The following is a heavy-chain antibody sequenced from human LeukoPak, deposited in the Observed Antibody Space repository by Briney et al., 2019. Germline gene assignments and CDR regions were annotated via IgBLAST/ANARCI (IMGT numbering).Heavy chain of an antibody. V-gene: IGHV3-23*01. Sequence: GGSLRLSCVVSGITLSNYGMSWVRQAPGKGLEWVAGISDRGGSTNYADSVKGRFTISRDNPKNTLYLQMNSLRSEDTAVYFCAKRGVVIRAVLVVGFHREAYYFDSWGQGALVTVSS. CDR3: AKRGVVIRAVLVVGFHREAYYFDS. CDR1: GITLSNYG. CDR2: ISDRGGST. D-gene: IGHD2-15*01. J-gene: IGHJ4*02.